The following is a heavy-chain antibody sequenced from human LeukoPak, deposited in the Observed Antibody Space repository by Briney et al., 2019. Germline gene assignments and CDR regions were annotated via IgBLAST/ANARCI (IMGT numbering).Heavy chain of an antibody. CDR2: IKSDGSAT. CDR3: ARDHDAVGTTIDL. D-gene: IGHD1-26*01. J-gene: IGHJ4*02. Sequence: GGSLRLSCAASGSTFSRYWMPWVRQVPGEGLVWVSRIKSDGSATWYADSVKGRFTISRDNARNTLSLQMNSLRAEDTALYYCARDHDAVGTTIDLWGQGALVTVSS. V-gene: IGHV3-74*01. CDR1: GSTFSRYW.